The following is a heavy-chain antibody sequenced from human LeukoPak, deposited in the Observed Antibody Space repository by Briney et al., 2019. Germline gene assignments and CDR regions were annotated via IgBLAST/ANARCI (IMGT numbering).Heavy chain of an antibody. V-gene: IGHV1-69*06. CDR1: GYTFTGYY. CDR3: ARGYCSSTSCYAWGYYYYMDV. Sequence: ASVKVSCKASGYTFTGYYMHWVRQAPGQGLEWMGGIIPIFGTANYAQKFQGRVTITADKSTSTAYMELSSLRSEDTAVYYCARGYCSSTSCYAWGYYYYMDVWGKGTTVTVSS. J-gene: IGHJ6*03. D-gene: IGHD2-2*01. CDR2: IIPIFGTA.